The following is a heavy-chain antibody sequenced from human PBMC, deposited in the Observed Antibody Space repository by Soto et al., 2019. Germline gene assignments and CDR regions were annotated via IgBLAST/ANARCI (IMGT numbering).Heavy chain of an antibody. CDR1: GGSFSGYY. D-gene: IGHD5-12*01. J-gene: IGHJ6*02. Sequence: PSETLSLTCAVYGGSFSGYYWSWIRQPPGKGLEWIGEINHSGSTNYNPSLKSRVTISVDTSKNQFSLKLSSVTAADTAVYYCARCGVATTRIRYYYYGMDVWGQGTTVTVSS. CDR3: ARCGVATTRIRYYYYGMDV. CDR2: INHSGST. V-gene: IGHV4-34*01.